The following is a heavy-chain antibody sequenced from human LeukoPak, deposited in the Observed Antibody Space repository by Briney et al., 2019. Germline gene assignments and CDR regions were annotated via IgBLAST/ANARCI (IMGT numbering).Heavy chain of an antibody. J-gene: IGHJ3*02. CDR3: ATSSGDIVVGGRWAFDI. D-gene: IGHD2-21*01. CDR2: INPSGGST. CDR1: GYTFTSYY. Sequence: GASVKVSCKASGYTFTSYYMHWVRQAPGQGLEWMGIINPSGGSTSYAQKFQGRVTMTRDTSTSTVYMELSSLRSEDTAVYYCATSSGDIVVGGRWAFDIWGQGTMVTVSS. V-gene: IGHV1-46*01.